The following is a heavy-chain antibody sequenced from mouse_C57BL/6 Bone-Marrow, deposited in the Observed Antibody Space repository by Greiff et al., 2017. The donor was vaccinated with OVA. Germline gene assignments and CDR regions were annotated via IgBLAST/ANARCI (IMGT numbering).Heavy chain of an antibody. J-gene: IGHJ1*03. D-gene: IGHD1-1*01. Sequence: VQVVESGAELVRPGASVTLSCKASGYTFTDYEMHWVKQTPVHGLEWIGAFDPETGGTAYNQKFKGKAILSADKSSSTAYMELRRLTTEDSAVYYGTRGDYYGLYWYFDVWGTGTTVTVSS. CDR2: FDPETGGT. CDR3: TRGDYYGLYWYFDV. V-gene: IGHV1-15*01. CDR1: GYTFTDYE.